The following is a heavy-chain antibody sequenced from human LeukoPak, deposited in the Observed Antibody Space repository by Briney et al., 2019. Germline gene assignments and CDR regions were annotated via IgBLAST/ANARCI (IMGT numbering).Heavy chain of an antibody. CDR3: ARDMEQWLVQDWYFDL. CDR1: GFTFSSYG. D-gene: IGHD6-19*01. CDR2: IWYDGRNK. Sequence: GRSLRLSCAASGFTFSSYGIHWVRQAPGKGLEWVAVIWYDGRNKYYADSVKGRFTISRDNSKNTLFLQMNILRAEDTAVYYCARDMEQWLVQDWYFDLWGRGTLVTVSS. J-gene: IGHJ2*01. V-gene: IGHV3-33*01.